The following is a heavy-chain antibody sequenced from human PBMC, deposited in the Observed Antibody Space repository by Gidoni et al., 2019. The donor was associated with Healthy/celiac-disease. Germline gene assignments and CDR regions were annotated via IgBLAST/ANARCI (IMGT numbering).Heavy chain of an antibody. J-gene: IGHJ4*02. CDR2: MNPSGST. D-gene: IGHD1-26*01. V-gene: IGHV4-61*02. CDR1: GGSISNGSYY. CDR3: ARSTTWSYAY. Sequence: QLQLQESGPGLVQPSQPLSLTCPVSGGSISNGSYYWSWIRQPAGKGLEWIGRMNPSGSTNYNPSLKSRVTISADTSKNQLSLKLSSVTAADTAVYYCARSTTWSYAYWGQGTLVTVSS.